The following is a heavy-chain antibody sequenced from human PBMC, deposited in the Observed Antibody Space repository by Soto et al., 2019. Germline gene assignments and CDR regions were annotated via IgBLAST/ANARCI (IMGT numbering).Heavy chain of an antibody. D-gene: IGHD4-17*01. CDR3: ARIMGTTVTTFEYYFDY. V-gene: IGHV2-26*01. CDR1: GFSLSNARMG. J-gene: IGHJ4*02. Sequence: QVTLKESGPVLVKPTETLTLTCTLSGFSLSNARMGVSWIRQPPGKALEWLAHIFSNDEKSYSTSLKSRLTISKDTSKSQVVLTMTNMDPVDTATYYCARIMGTTVTTFEYYFDYWGQGTLVTVSS. CDR2: IFSNDEK.